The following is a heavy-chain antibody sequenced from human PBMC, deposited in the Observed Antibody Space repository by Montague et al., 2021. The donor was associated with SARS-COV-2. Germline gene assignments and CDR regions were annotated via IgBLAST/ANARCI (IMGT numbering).Heavy chain of an antibody. D-gene: IGHD3-3*01. CDR3: AHSPSSFWSGKVDY. J-gene: IGHJ4*02. V-gene: IGHV2-5*02. Sequence: PALVTPTQTLTLTCTFSGFSLSTSGVGVGWIRQPPGKALEWLALIYWDDDKRYSPSLKSRLTITKDTSKNQVVLTMTNMDPVDTATYCCAHSPSSFWSGKVDYWGQGTLVTVSS. CDR2: IYWDDDK. CDR1: GFSLSTSGVG.